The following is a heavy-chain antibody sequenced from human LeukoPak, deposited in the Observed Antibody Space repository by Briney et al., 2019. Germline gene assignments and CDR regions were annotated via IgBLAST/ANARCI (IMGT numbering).Heavy chain of an antibody. CDR3: ARDRGSGWLFDY. V-gene: IGHV1-3*01. Sequence: ASVTVSCKASGYTFTSYAMHWVRQAPGQRLEWMGWINAGNGNTKYSQKFQGRVTITRDTSASTAYMELSSLRSEDTAVYYCARDRGSGWLFDYWGQGTLVTVSS. D-gene: IGHD6-19*01. J-gene: IGHJ4*02. CDR1: GYTFTSYA. CDR2: INAGNGNT.